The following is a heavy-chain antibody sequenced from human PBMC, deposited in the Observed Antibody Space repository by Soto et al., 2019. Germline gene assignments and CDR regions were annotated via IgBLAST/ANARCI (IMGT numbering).Heavy chain of an antibody. D-gene: IGHD6-25*01. V-gene: IGHV1-3*01. CDR2: INDGNGNT. J-gene: IGHJ6*03. CDR3: AGDEREVYYYYYLDV. CDR1: GYTFTSYA. Sequence: QVQLVQSGAEVKKPGASVKVSCKASGYTFTSYAMHWVRQAPGQRLEWMGWINDGNGNTKYSQKFQSRVTITRDTSASRAYMELSSLRSGDTAVYYCAGDEREVYYYYYLDVWGKGTTVTVSS.